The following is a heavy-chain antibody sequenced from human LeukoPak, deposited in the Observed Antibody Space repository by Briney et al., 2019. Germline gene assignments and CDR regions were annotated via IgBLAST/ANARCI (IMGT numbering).Heavy chain of an antibody. J-gene: IGHJ4*02. CDR2: INPNSGGT. CDR1: GYTFTSYY. V-gene: IGHV1-2*02. CDR3: ARGYGDYGGYYFDY. Sequence: ASVKVSCKASGYTFTSYYMHWVRQAPGQGLEWMGWINPNSGGTNYAQKFQGRVTMTRDTSISTAYMELSRLRSDDTAVYYCARGYGDYGGYYFDYWGQGTLVTVSS. D-gene: IGHD4-17*01.